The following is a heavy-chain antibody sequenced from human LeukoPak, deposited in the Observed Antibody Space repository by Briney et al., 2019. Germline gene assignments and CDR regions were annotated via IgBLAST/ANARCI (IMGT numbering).Heavy chain of an antibody. CDR2: ISSSGSTT. Sequence: GGSLRLSCAASGFTFSVYYMSWIRQAPGKGLEWVSYISSSGSTTYYADSVKGRFTISRDNAKNSVYLQMNSLGADDTAVYYCATYSILNAREFRYWGQGTLVTVTS. CDR3: ATYSILNAREFRY. J-gene: IGHJ1*01. D-gene: IGHD4-11*01. V-gene: IGHV3-11*04. CDR1: GFTFSVYY.